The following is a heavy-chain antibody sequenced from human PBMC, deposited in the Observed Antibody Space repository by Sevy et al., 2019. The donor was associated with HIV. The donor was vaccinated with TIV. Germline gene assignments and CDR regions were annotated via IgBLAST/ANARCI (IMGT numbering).Heavy chain of an antibody. D-gene: IGHD3-9*01. Sequence: GGSLRLSCVASGFTVSSNYMSWVRQAPGKGLEWVSVIYSGGSTYYADSVKGRFTISRDNSKNTLYLQMNSLRAEDTAVYYCARGSRWYYDILTGYYSSYGMDVWGQGTTVTVSS. CDR3: ARGSRWYYDILTGYYSSYGMDV. CDR1: GFTVSSNY. V-gene: IGHV3-53*01. J-gene: IGHJ6*02. CDR2: IYSGGST.